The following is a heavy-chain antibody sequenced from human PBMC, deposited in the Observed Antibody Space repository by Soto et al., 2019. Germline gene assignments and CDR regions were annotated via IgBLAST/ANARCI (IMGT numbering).Heavy chain of an antibody. CDR1: GFTFSSYG. CDR2: ISYDGSNK. J-gene: IGHJ6*02. Sequence: PGGSLRLSCAASGFTFSSYGMHWVRQAPGKGLEWVAVISYDGSNKYYADSVKGRFTISRDNSKNTLYLQMNSLRAEDTAVYYCAKDRGGYSYGPHYYYYYGMDVWGQGTTVTVSS. D-gene: IGHD5-18*01. CDR3: AKDRGGYSYGPHYYYYYGMDV. V-gene: IGHV3-30*18.